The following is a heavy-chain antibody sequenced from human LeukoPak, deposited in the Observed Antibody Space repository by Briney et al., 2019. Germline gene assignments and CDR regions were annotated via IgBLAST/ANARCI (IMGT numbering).Heavy chain of an antibody. J-gene: IGHJ4*02. D-gene: IGHD2-2*01. CDR2: INQDGSLK. CDR3: ARDHCSSTSCYGHDY. Sequence: GGSLRLSCVASGITFSNYWMSWVRQAPGKGLEWVANINQDGSLKQYVDSVKGRFTISRDNAKNSLYLQMNSLRAEDTAVYYCARDHCSSTSCYGHDYWGQGTLVTVSS. V-gene: IGHV3-7*01. CDR1: GITFSNYW.